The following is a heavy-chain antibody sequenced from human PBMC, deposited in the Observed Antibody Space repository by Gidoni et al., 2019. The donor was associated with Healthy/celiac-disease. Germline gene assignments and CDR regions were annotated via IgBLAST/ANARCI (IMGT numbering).Heavy chain of an antibody. J-gene: IGHJ4*02. Sequence: EVQLVESGGGLVKRGGSLRLSGAASGLAFSNAWMSWVRQAPGKGLEWVGRIKSKTDGGTKDYAAPVKGRFTISRDDSKNTLYLQMNSLKTEDTAVYYCTTGSGWVAVAGLDYWGQGTLVTVSS. V-gene: IGHV3-15*01. CDR1: GLAFSNAW. CDR3: TTGSGWVAVAGLDY. D-gene: IGHD6-19*01. CDR2: IKSKTDGGTK.